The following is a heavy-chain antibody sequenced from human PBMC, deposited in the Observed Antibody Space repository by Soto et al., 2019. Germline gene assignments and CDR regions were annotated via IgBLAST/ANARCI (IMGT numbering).Heavy chain of an antibody. CDR3: ARDGYYGSGSYGMDV. Sequence: QVQLVQSGPEVKKPGASVKVSCKTSGYTFNNYGISWVRQAPGQGLEWMGWISDYNGNTNYPQKFQGRVTMTTDTSTKTVYMGLTSLRSDDTAVYYCARDGYYGSGSYGMDVWGRGTTVTVSS. V-gene: IGHV1-18*01. J-gene: IGHJ6*02. CDR2: ISDYNGNT. D-gene: IGHD3-10*01. CDR1: GYTFNNYG.